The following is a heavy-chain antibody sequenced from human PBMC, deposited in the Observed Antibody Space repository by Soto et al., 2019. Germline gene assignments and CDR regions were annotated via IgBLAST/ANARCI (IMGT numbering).Heavy chain of an antibody. V-gene: IGHV4-30-2*01. J-gene: IGHJ4*02. CDR3: ASRICSSTSCYTDSFDY. D-gene: IGHD2-2*01. CDR1: GGSISSGGYS. CDR2: IYHSGST. Sequence: SETLSLTCAVSGGSISSGGYSWSWIRQPPGKGLEWIGYIYHSGSTYYNPSPKSRVTISVDRSKNQFSLKLSSVTAADTAVYYCASRICSSTSCYTDSFDYWGQGTLVTVSS.